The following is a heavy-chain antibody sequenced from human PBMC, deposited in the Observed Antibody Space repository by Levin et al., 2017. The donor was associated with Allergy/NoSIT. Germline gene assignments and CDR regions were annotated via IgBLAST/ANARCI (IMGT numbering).Heavy chain of an antibody. V-gene: IGHV3-23*01. CDR2: ITGSGSST. J-gene: IGHJ4*02. D-gene: IGHD2-8*01. CDR1: GFTFSNYA. Sequence: SCAASGFTFSNYAMSWVRQAPGKGLEWVSGITGSGSSTFYGDFVKGRFTISRDNSKNTLYMQMNSLRAEDTAVYYCAKDVSEGRYFDYWGQGTLVTVSS. CDR3: AKDVSEGRYFDY.